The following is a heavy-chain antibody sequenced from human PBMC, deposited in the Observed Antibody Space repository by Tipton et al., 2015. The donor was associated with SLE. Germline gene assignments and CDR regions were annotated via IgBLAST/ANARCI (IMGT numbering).Heavy chain of an antibody. Sequence: TLSLTCTVSGGSITNHYWNWIRQPPGKGLEWIGYIHSSGTTHDNPSLKSRVLISVDTSKNQFSLKLRSVTAADTVLYYCAKHCDGGSCYSAFDIWGQGTVVTVSS. CDR3: AKHCDGGSCYSAFDI. CDR1: GGSITNHY. D-gene: IGHD2-15*01. CDR2: IHSSGTT. J-gene: IGHJ3*02. V-gene: IGHV4-59*08.